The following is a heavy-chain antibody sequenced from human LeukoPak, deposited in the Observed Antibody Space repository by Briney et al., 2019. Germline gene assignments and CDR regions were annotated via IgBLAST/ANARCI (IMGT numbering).Heavy chain of an antibody. CDR2: IYYSGST. V-gene: IGHV4-59*01. CDR1: GGSISSYY. J-gene: IGHJ2*01. CDR3: ATGYYDSSGYLDWYFDL. Sequence: SETLSLTCTVSGGSISSYYWSWIRQPPGKGLEWIGYIYYSGSTNYNPSLKSRVTISVDTSKNQFSLKLSSVTAADTAVYYCATGYYDSSGYLDWYFDLWGRGTLVTVSS. D-gene: IGHD3-22*01.